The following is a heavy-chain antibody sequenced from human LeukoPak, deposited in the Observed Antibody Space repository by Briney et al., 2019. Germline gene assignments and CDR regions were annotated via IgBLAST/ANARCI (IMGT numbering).Heavy chain of an antibody. J-gene: IGHJ4*02. CDR3: ARRYCSSTNCPLDY. D-gene: IGHD2-2*01. Sequence: SETLSLTCAVSGYSISNGFYWGWIRQPPGKGLEWIGSVYHSGSTYYNPSLKSRVSISVDTSKNQFSLKLSSVTAADTAVYYSARRYCSSTNCPLDYWGQGTLVTVSS. CDR2: VYHSGST. V-gene: IGHV4-38-2*01. CDR1: GYSISNGFY.